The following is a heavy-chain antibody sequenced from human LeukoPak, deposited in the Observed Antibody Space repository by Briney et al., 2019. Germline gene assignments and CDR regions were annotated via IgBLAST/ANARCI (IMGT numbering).Heavy chain of an antibody. J-gene: IGHJ3*02. CDR1: GFTFSSYG. CDR2: IWYDGSNK. CDR3: ARDDRDVVVPANDAFDI. V-gene: IGHV3-33*01. Sequence: GGSLRLSCAASGFTFSSYGMHWVRQAPGKGLEWVAVIWYDGSNKYNAVSVKGRFTISRDNSKNTLYLQMNSLRVEDTAVYYCARDDRDVVVPANDAFDIWGRGTMVTVSS. D-gene: IGHD2-2*01.